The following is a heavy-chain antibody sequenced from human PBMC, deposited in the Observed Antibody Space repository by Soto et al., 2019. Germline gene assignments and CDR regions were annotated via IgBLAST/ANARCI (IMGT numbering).Heavy chain of an antibody. V-gene: IGHV1-2*04. J-gene: IGHJ6*03. CDR1: GYTFTGYY. CDR2: INPNSGGT. Sequence: GASVKVSCKASGYTFTGYYMHWVRQAPGQGLEWMGWINPNSGGTNYAQKFQGWVTMTRDTSISTAYMELSRLRSDDTAVYYCARDRYSSSPNYYYYYYMDVWDRGTTVTVSS. CDR3: ARDRYSSSPNYYYYYYMDV. D-gene: IGHD6-6*01.